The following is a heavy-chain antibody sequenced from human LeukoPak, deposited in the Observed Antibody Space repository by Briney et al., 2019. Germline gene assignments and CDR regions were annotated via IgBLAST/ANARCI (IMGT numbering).Heavy chain of an antibody. J-gene: IGHJ4*02. CDR2: IYYSGST. Sequence: SETLSLTCTVSGGSISSYYWSWTRQPPGKGLEWIGYIYYSGSTNYNPSLKSRVTISVVTSKNQFSLKLSSVTAADTAVYYCGRHLYGSGSSRGFDYWGQGTLVTVSS. CDR1: GGSISSYY. V-gene: IGHV4-59*08. D-gene: IGHD3-10*01. CDR3: GRHLYGSGSSRGFDY.